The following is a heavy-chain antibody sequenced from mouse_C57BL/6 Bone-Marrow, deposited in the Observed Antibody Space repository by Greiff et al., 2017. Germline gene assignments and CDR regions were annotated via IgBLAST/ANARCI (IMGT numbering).Heavy chain of an antibody. Sequence: VQLQQSGAELMKPGASVKLSCKATGYTFTGYWIEWVKQRPGHGLEWIGEILPGSGSTNYNEKFKGKATFTADTSSNTAYMQLSSLTTEDSAIYYWAREGVYYYGSSLYFDYWGQGTTLTVSS. CDR2: ILPGSGST. J-gene: IGHJ2*01. CDR1: GYTFTGYW. V-gene: IGHV1-9*01. D-gene: IGHD1-1*01. CDR3: AREGVYYYGSSLYFDY.